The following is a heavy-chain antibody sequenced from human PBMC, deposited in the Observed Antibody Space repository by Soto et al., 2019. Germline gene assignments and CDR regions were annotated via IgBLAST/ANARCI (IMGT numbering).Heavy chain of an antibody. J-gene: IGHJ6*02. CDR3: TTGIGCWYTREQNYCSYRIDA. CDR1: GFTFSKAW. V-gene: IGHV3-15*01. CDR2: IKSKTDGGTT. Sequence: AGGSLRLSCAASGFTFSKAWMSWVRQAPGKALAWVGRIKSKTDGGTTDYAAPVKGRFTISRADSKNTLYLQMNSLKTEDTSVYYCTTGIGCWYTREQNYCSYRIDACGQRTTVTVSS. D-gene: IGHD6-13*01.